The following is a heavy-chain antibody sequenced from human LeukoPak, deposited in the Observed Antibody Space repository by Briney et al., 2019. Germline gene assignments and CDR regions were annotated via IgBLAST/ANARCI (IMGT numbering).Heavy chain of an antibody. Sequence: SETLSLTCTVSGGSISSSSYYWGWIRQPPGKGLEWIGNIYYSGSTYYNPSLKSRVTISVDTSKNQFSLKLSSVTAADTAVYYCARVGEDDSSGYYYGSFDYWGQGTLVTVSS. J-gene: IGHJ4*02. D-gene: IGHD3-22*01. CDR1: GGSISSSSYY. CDR3: ARVGEDDSSGYYYGSFDY. V-gene: IGHV4-39*07. CDR2: IYYSGST.